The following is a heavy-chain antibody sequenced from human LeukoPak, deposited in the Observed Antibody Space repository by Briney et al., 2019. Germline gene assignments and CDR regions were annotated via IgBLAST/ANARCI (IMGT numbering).Heavy chain of an antibody. CDR1: GFTLSSYW. J-gene: IGHJ4*02. V-gene: IGHV3-74*03. D-gene: IGHD5-12*01. CDR2: INSDGSST. Sequence: GGSLRLSCAASGFTLSSYWMRWVRQAPGKGLVWVSRINSDGSSTTYADSVKGRFTISRDNAKNTLYLQMNSLRVEDTAVYYCAREGRVSGYDFDFWGQGTLVTVSS. CDR3: AREGRVSGYDFDF.